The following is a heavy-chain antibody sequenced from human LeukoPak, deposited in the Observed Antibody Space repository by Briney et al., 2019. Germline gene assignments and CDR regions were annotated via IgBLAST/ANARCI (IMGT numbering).Heavy chain of an antibody. D-gene: IGHD1-7*01. CDR1: GFTVSSNY. J-gene: IGHJ4*02. Sequence: PGGSLRLSCAASGFTVSSNYMSWVRQSPGKGPECVSVLYSGGSTYYAASVRGRFTISRDNSKNTVYLQMNSLRAEDTAVYYCARGNNWNYGPFDYWGQGTLVTVSS. V-gene: IGHV3-66*01. CDR3: ARGNNWNYGPFDY. CDR2: LYSGGST.